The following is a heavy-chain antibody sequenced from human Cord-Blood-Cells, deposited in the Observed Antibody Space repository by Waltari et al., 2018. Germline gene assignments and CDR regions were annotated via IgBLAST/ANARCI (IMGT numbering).Heavy chain of an antibody. D-gene: IGHD1-26*01. CDR3: ARDPTYRTPLVGAPDY. J-gene: IGHJ4*02. Sequence: QVQLVQSGAEVKKPGASVKVSCKASGYTFTGYYMHWVRQAPGQGLEWMGWINPNSGGTNYAQKFQGRVTMTRDTSISTAYMELSRLRSDDTAVYYCARDPTYRTPLVGAPDYWGQGTLVTVSS. CDR2: INPNSGGT. V-gene: IGHV1-2*02. CDR1: GYTFTGYY.